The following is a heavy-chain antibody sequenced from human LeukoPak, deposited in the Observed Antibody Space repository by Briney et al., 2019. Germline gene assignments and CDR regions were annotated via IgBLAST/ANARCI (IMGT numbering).Heavy chain of an antibody. Sequence: GGSLRLSCVESGFTFSYYGMHWVRQAPGKGLEWVAVISYDGSNKYYADSVKGRFTISRDNSKNTLYLQMNSLRAEDTAVYYCARGSMITFGGVIDYPGYWGQGTLVTVSS. CDR1: GFTFSYYG. V-gene: IGHV3-30*19. CDR2: ISYDGSNK. J-gene: IGHJ4*02. CDR3: ARGSMITFGGVIDYPGY. D-gene: IGHD3-16*02.